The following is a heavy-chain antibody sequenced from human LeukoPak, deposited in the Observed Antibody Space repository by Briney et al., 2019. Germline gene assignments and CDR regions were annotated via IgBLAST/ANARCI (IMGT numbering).Heavy chain of an antibody. D-gene: IGHD6-19*01. CDR1: GFTFSSYA. CDR2: ISGSGGST. Sequence: GGSLRLSCAASGFTFSSYAMSWVRQAPGKGLEWVSAISGSGGSTYYADSVKGQFTISRDNSRSTLYLQVNSLRAEDTAVYYCAKHYSSSGHFIDSWGQGTLVTVSS. J-gene: IGHJ4*02. V-gene: IGHV3-23*01. CDR3: AKHYSSSGHFIDS.